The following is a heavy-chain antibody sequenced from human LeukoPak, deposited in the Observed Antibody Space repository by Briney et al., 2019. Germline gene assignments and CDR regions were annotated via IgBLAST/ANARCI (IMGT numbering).Heavy chain of an antibody. CDR3: ARLGSVVVVPAAPYYMDV. CDR1: GYSFTSYW. D-gene: IGHD2-2*01. V-gene: IGHV5-51*01. CDR2: IYPGDSDT. Sequence: GESLKISCKGSGYSFTSYWIGWVRQMPGKGLEWVGIIYPGDSDTRYSPSFQGQVTISADRSISTAYLQWSSLKASDTAMYYCARLGSVVVVPAAPYYMDVWGKGTTVTVSS. J-gene: IGHJ6*03.